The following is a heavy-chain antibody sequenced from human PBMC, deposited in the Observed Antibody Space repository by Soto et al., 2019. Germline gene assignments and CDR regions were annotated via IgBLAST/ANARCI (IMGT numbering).Heavy chain of an antibody. V-gene: IGHV3-48*04. CDR1: GFTFSSYS. CDR2: ISSSSSTI. D-gene: IGHD3-22*01. CDR3: GRDSSGYYSLNWFAP. Sequence: GGSLRLSCAASGFTFSSYSMHWVRQAPGKGLEWVSYISSSSSTIYYADSVKGRFTISRDDAKNSLYLQMNSLRAEDTAVYYSGRDSSGYYSLNWFAPWGQGTLVTVS. J-gene: IGHJ5*02.